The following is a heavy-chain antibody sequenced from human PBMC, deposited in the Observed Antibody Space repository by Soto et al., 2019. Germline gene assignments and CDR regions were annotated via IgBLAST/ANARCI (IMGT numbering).Heavy chain of an antibody. V-gene: IGHV3-23*01. CDR1: GFTFSSYA. CDR2: ISGSGGST. Sequence: GGSLRLSCAASGFTFSSYAMSWVRQAPGKGLEWVSAISGSGGSTCYADSVKGRFTISRDNSKNTLYLQMNSLRAEDTAVYYCAKLPRFESYQHPRSSVSSGYFDYWGQGTLVTVSS. D-gene: IGHD1-26*01. J-gene: IGHJ4*02. CDR3: AKLPRFESYQHPRSSVSSGYFDY.